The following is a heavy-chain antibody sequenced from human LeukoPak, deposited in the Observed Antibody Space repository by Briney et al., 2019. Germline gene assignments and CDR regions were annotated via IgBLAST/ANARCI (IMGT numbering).Heavy chain of an antibody. CDR1: GFTFSSYW. CDR2: INTDGSGT. CDR3: ARDTLGTNNAFDI. J-gene: IGHJ3*02. Sequence: GGSLRLSCTASGFTFSSYWMHWVRQAPGKGLMWVSHINTDGSGTSYADSVRGRLTISRDNAKNTLYLQMNSLRAEDTALYYCARDTLGTNNAFDIWGQGTMVTVSS. V-gene: IGHV3-74*01.